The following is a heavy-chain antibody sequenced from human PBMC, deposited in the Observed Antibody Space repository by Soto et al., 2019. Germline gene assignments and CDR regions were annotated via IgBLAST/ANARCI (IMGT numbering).Heavy chain of an antibody. CDR2: ISYDGSNK. D-gene: IGHD4-17*01. J-gene: IGHJ5*02. CDR3: ARDPLYGDYVALSNWFDP. V-gene: IGHV3-30-3*01. Sequence: QVQLVESGGGVVQPGRSLRLSCAASGFTFSSYAMHWVRQAPGKGLEWVAVISYDGSNKYYADSVKGRFTISRDNSKNTLYLQMNSLRAEDTAVYYCARDPLYGDYVALSNWFDPWGQGTLVTVSS. CDR1: GFTFSSYA.